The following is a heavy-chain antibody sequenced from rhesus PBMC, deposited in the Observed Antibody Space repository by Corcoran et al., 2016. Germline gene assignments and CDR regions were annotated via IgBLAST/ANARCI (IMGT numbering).Heavy chain of an antibody. CDR1: GFSFSDYY. V-gene: IGHV3S18*01. J-gene: IGHJ6*01. D-gene: IGHD3-34*01. Sequence: EVQLVESGGGLAKPGGSLRLSCAASGFSFSDYYMYWVRQAPGKGLEWVSGISYTGGSTYYADAVKGRFTITRENAKNTLYLQRDSLRAEDTAVYYCARDQGVNGVDLDSWGQGVVVTVSS. CDR3: ARDQGVNGVDLDS. CDR2: ISYTGGST.